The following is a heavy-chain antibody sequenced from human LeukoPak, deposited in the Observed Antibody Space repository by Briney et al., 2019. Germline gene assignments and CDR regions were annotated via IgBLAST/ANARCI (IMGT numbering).Heavy chain of an antibody. CDR2: ISSSSSYI. V-gene: IGHV3-21*01. J-gene: IGHJ3*02. CDR1: GFTFSSFS. D-gene: IGHD3-10*01. Sequence: PGGSLRLSCAASGFTFSSFSLDWVRQTPGKGLEWVSSISSSSSYIYYADSVKGRFTISRDNAKNSLYLQMNSLRAEDTAVYYCARDMVEYYGSGSYYDAFDIWGQGTMVTVSS. CDR3: ARDMVEYYGSGSYYDAFDI.